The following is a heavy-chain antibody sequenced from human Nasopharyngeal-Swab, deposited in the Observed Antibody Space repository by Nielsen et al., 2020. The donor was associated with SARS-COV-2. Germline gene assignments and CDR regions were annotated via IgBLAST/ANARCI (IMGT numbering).Heavy chain of an antibody. CDR2: IDPSDSYT. Sequence: GESLKISCKGSGYSFTSYWISWVRQMPGKGLEWMGRIDPSDSYTNYSPSVQGQVTISADKSISTAYLQWSTLKASDTAIYYCARGPRYFDLWGRGTLVTVSS. J-gene: IGHJ2*01. CDR1: GYSFTSYW. CDR3: ARGPRYFDL. D-gene: IGHD2-15*01. V-gene: IGHV5-10-1*04.